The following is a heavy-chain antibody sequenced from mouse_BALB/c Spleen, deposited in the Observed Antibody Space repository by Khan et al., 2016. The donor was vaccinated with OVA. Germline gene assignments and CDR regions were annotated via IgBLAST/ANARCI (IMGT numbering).Heavy chain of an antibody. D-gene: IGHD2-14*01. CDR3: AKNYRYDVYFDY. Sequence: VQLQQSGPELVKPGASVKMSCEASGYTFTSYAIHWVKQKPGQGLEWIGYIYPINDDTKYNEKFKGKATLTLDTSSSTAYMQLRSLTSEDSAVYYCAKNYRYDVYFDYWGQGTTLTVSA. CDR1: GYTFTSYA. J-gene: IGHJ2*01. V-gene: IGHV1S136*01. CDR2: IYPINDDT.